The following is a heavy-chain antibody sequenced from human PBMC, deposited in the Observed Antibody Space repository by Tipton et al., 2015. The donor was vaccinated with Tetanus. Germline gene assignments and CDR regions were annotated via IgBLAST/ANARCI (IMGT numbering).Heavy chain of an antibody. V-gene: IGHV4-30-2*01. CDR2: IYHTGST. J-gene: IGHJ4*02. CDR3: ARGTGDY. Sequence: GALLSTGGYSWGWIRQPPGQGLEWIGYIYHTGSTYYNPSLRSRVTISAVGYKNQISLKLSSVTAAGTGVYYCARGTGDYWGQGTLVTVSS. D-gene: IGHD1-14*01. CDR1: GALLSTGGYS.